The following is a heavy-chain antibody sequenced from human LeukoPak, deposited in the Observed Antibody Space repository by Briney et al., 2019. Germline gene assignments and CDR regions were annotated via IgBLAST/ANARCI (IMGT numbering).Heavy chain of an antibody. CDR2: FDPEDGET. CDR1: GYTLTELS. CDR3: ATGKLLFPASHPYFDY. Sequence: ASVKVSCKVSGYTLTELSMHWVRQAPGKGLEWMGGFDPEDGETIYAQKFQGRVTMTEDTSTDTAYMELSSLRSEDTAVYYCATGKLLFPASHPYFDYWGQGTLVTVSS. D-gene: IGHD2-21*02. V-gene: IGHV1-24*01. J-gene: IGHJ4*02.